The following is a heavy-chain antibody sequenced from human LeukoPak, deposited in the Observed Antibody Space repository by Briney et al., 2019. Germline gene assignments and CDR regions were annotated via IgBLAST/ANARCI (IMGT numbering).Heavy chain of an antibody. D-gene: IGHD5-12*01. J-gene: IGHJ4*02. CDR3: ARDRGFTSFDY. V-gene: IGHV3-7*01. CDR1: GITFSNSW. CDR2: INQDGSEK. Sequence: GGSLRLSCAASGITFSNSWMHWVRQAPGKGLEWVANINQDGSEKYYVDSVKGRFTISRDTAKDSLHLQMNSLRAEDTAVYYCARDRGFTSFDYWGQGILVTVSS.